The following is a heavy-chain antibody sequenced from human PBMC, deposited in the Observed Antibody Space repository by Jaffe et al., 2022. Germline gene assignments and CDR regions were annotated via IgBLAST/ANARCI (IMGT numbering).Heavy chain of an antibody. Sequence: QVQLQESGPGLVKPSETLSLTCAVSGYSISSGYYWGWIRQPPGKGLEWIGSIYHSGSTYYNPSLKSRVTISVDTSKNQFSLKLSSVTAADTAVYYCARGRYSSSWLGFDYWGQGTLVTVSS. CDR3: ARGRYSSSWLGFDY. CDR2: IYHSGST. CDR1: GYSISSGYY. V-gene: IGHV4-38-2*01. D-gene: IGHD6-13*01. J-gene: IGHJ4*02.